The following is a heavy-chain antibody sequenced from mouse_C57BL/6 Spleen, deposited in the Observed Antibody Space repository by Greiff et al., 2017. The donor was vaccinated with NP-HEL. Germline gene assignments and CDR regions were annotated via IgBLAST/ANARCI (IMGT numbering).Heavy chain of an antibody. CDR3: ASGIYYGNYLPYFDV. CDR1: GYAFSSSW. CDR2: IYPGDGDT. D-gene: IGHD2-1*01. J-gene: IGHJ1*03. Sequence: QVQLQQSGPELVKPGASVKISCKASGYAFSSSWMNWVKQRPGKGLEWIGRIYPGDGDTNYNGKFKGKATLTADKSSSTAYMQLSSLTSEDSAVYFCASGIYYGNYLPYFDVWGTGTTVTVSS. V-gene: IGHV1-82*01.